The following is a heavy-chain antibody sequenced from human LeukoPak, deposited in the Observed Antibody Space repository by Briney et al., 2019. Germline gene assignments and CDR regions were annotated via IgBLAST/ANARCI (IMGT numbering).Heavy chain of an antibody. Sequence: GGSLRLSCAASGFTFSSYAMSWVRQAPGKGLEWVSAISGSGGSTYYADSVKGRFTTSRDNSKNTLYLQMNSLRAEDTAVYYCAKDLRSYDSSGYYFEVDYWGQGTLVTVSS. V-gene: IGHV3-23*01. CDR1: GFTFSSYA. J-gene: IGHJ4*02. D-gene: IGHD3-22*01. CDR3: AKDLRSYDSSGYYFEVDY. CDR2: ISGSGGST.